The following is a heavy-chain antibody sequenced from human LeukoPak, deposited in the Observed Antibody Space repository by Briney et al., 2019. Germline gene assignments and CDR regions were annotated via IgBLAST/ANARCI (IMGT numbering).Heavy chain of an antibody. CDR2: INPNSGGT. CDR3: ARDARLVVAARGVRYFQH. Sequence: ASVKVSCKASGYTFTGYYMHWVRQAPGQGLEWMGWINPNSGGTNYAQKFQGRVTMTRDTSISTAYMELSRLRSDDTAVYHCARDARLVVAARGVRYFQHWGQGTLVTVSS. V-gene: IGHV1-2*02. D-gene: IGHD2-15*01. J-gene: IGHJ1*01. CDR1: GYTFTGYY.